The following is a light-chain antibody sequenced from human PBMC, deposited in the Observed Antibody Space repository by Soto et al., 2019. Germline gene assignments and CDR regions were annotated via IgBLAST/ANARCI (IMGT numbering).Light chain of an antibody. J-gene: IGKJ1*01. CDR3: QQYGSSPWWT. CDR1: QSVSSSY. Sequence: ESVLTQSPGTLSLSPGERATLSCRASQSVSSSYLAWYQQKPGQAPRLLIYGASSRATGIPDRFSGSGSGTDFTLTISRLEPEDFAVYYCQQYGSSPWWTFGQGTKV. CDR2: GAS. V-gene: IGKV3-20*01.